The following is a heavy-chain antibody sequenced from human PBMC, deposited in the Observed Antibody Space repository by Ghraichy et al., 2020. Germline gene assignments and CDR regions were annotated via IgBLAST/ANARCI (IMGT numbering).Heavy chain of an antibody. CDR1: GFTFTDHW. V-gene: IGHV3-74*01. CDR2: INYDGSDT. J-gene: IGHJ5*02. Sequence: GGSLRLSCAASGFTFTDHWMHWVRQAPGKGLVWVSRINYDGSDTSYADSVKGRFTISRDNAKKTLFLQMNSLRAEDTALYYCARSVGGRSESWGQGTLVTVSS. CDR3: ARSVGGRSES. D-gene: IGHD3-16*02.